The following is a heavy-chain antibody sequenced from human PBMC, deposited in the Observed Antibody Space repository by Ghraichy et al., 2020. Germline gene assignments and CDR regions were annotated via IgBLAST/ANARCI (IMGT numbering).Heavy chain of an antibody. CDR3: ARRLRCEAFAI. D-gene: IGHD4/OR15-4a*01. CDR2: IYHSGSI. CDR1: GFSITSVSY. J-gene: IGHJ3*02. V-gene: IGHV4-38-2*01. Sequence: GSLRLSCAVSGFSITSVSYWGLLRPPPGKVQEWIWSIYHSGSIYYTPSLKSRVTISVDMSKNQFSLKLSSVTAADTAVYYCARRLRCEAFAIGGQGTMVIVSS.